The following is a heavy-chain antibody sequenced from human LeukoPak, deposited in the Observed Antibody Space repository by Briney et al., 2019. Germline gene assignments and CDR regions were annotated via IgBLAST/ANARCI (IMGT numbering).Heavy chain of an antibody. V-gene: IGHV1-18*01. D-gene: IGHD3-10*01. CDR1: GYTFTSYG. CDR2: ISAYNGNT. J-gene: IGHJ6*02. CDR3: ARPVVRGKVPTYYYYYGMDV. Sequence: ASVKVSCKASGYTFTSYGISWVRLAPGQGLEWMGWISAYNGNTNYAQKLQGRVTMTTDTSTSTAYMELRSLRSDDTAVYYCARPVVRGKVPTYYYYYGMDVWGQGTTVTVSS.